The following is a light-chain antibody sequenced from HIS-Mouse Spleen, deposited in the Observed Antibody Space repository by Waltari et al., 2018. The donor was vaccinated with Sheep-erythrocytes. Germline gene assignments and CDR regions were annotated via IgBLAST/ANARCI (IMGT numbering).Light chain of an antibody. Sequence: QSVLTQPPSASGTPGPRVTLSCSGSSSNIGSNTVNWYQQLPGTAPKLRIYSNNQRPSGVPDRFSGSKSGTSASLAISGLQSDDEADYYCAAWDDSLNGPVFGGGTKLTVL. CDR1: SSNIGSNT. V-gene: IGLV1-44*01. CDR2: SNN. CDR3: AAWDDSLNGPV. J-gene: IGLJ3*02.